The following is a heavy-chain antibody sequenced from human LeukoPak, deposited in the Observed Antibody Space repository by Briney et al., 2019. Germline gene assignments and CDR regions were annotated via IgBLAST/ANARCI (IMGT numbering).Heavy chain of an antibody. V-gene: IGHV4-31*03. CDR3: AGDAFDSNYFDY. D-gene: IGHD4-11*01. CDR2: IHYSGST. J-gene: IGHJ4*02. CDR1: GGSISSGGYY. Sequence: SQTLSLTCTVSGGSISSGGYYWSWIRQHPGKGLEWIGYIHYSGSTYYNPSLKSRVTISADRSKNHFSLKLSSVTAADTAVYYCAGDAFDSNYFDYWGQGTLVTVSS.